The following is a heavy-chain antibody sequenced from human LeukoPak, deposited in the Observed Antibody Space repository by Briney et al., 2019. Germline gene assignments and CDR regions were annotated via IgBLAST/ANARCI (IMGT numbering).Heavy chain of an antibody. V-gene: IGHV3-30-3*01. CDR2: ISYDGSNK. Sequence: GGSLRLSCAASGFTFSSSAMHWVRQAPDKGLGWVAGISYDGSNKYYADSVKGRFTISRDNSKNTLYLQMNSLRADDTAVYYCARDRDSSGWYEGFDYWGQGTLVTVSS. D-gene: IGHD6-19*01. CDR1: GFTFSSSA. CDR3: ARDRDSSGWYEGFDY. J-gene: IGHJ4*02.